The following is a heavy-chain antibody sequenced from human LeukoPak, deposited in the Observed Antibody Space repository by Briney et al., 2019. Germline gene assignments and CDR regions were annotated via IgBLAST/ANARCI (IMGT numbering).Heavy chain of an antibody. J-gene: IGHJ5*02. D-gene: IGHD3-10*01. CDR3: ARNPIRGVINWFDP. CDR2: IYYSGST. V-gene: IGHV4-59*01. CDR1: GGSISSYY. Sequence: RTSETLSLTCTVSGGSISSYYWSWIRQPPGKGLEWIGYIYYSGSTNYNPSLKSRVTISVDTSKNQFSLKLSSVTAADTAVYYCARNPIRGVINWFDPWGQGTLVTVSS.